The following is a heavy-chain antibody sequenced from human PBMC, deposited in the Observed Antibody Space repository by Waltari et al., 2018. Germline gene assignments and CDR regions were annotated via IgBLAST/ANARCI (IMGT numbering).Heavy chain of an antibody. V-gene: IGHV1-69*08. CDR1: GGTFSSYT. J-gene: IGHJ4*02. CDR3: ARDGGYCSGGSCSQVGY. CDR2: IIPILGIA. D-gene: IGHD2-15*01. Sequence: QVQLVQSGAEVKKPGSSVKVSCKASGGTFSSYTISWVRQAPGQGLEWMGRIIPILGIATYAQKFQGRVTITADKSTSTAYMELSSLRSEDTAVYYCARDGGYCSGGSCSQVGYWGQGTLVTVSS.